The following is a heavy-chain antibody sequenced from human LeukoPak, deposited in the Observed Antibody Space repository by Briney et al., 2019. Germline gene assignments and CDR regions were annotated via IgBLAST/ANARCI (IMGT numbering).Heavy chain of an antibody. Sequence: SSETLSLTCSVSGGSISSYYWSWIRQTPGNGLERIGHFYYREYTKYNHCRKSRVTISVVTSKKQFSLKLSSVTAADTAVYYCARQGYSSGWGAFYHFDDWGQGTLVTVSS. D-gene: IGHD6-19*01. CDR2: FYYREYT. V-gene: IGHV4-59*08. CDR1: GGSISSYY. CDR3: ARQGYSSGWGAFYHFDD. J-gene: IGHJ4*02.